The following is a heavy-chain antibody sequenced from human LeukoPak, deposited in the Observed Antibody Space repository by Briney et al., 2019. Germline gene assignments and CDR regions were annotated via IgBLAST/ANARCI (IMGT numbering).Heavy chain of an antibody. CDR3: ARVRYCSSTTCRGAFDI. CDR2: TRNKANSYTT. Sequence: PGGSLRLSCAASGFTFSDHYMDWVRQAPGMGLEWVGRTRNKANSYTTEYAASVKGRFTISRADSENSLYLQMNSLKTEDTAVYYCARVRYCSSTTCRGAFDIWGQGTMVTVSS. V-gene: IGHV3-72*01. CDR1: GFTFSDHY. D-gene: IGHD2-2*01. J-gene: IGHJ3*02.